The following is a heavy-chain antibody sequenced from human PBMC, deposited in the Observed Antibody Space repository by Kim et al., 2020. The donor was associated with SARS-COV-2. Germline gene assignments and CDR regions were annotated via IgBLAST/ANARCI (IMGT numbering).Heavy chain of an antibody. V-gene: IGHV4-34*01. J-gene: IGHJ4*02. CDR3: ARGLFDY. CDR2: HSGST. Sequence: HSGSTNYNPSLKSRVTISVDTSKNQFSLKLSSVTAADTAVYYCARGLFDYWGQGTLVTVSS.